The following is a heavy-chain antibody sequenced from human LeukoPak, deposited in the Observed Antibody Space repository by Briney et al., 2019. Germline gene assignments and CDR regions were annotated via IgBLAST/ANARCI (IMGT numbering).Heavy chain of an antibody. D-gene: IGHD3-22*01. CDR2: ISTSSRHI. Sequence: GGSLRLSCAASGFTFDSFSMNWVCQAPGKGLEWVSSISTSSRHIYHADSVKGRFTISRDNAKNTLYLHMNSLRAEDTAVYYCATHYYDSSGYFSPDCWGQGTLVTVSS. J-gene: IGHJ4*02. CDR1: GFTFDSFS. V-gene: IGHV3-21*06. CDR3: ATHYYDSSGYFSPDC.